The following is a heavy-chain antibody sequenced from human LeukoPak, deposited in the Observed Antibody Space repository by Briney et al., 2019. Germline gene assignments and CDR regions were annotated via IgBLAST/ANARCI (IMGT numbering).Heavy chain of an antibody. CDR2: IGTTGDT. CDR1: GLXFSGYD. J-gene: IGHJ6*02. Sequence: GGSLRLSCAASGLXFSGYDIFWVRQATGKGLEWVSGIGTTGDTYYAGSVKGRFTISRENARNSLYLQMNSLIAGDTAVYYCARSTIAVAYGMDVWGQGTTVTVSS. V-gene: IGHV3-13*04. CDR3: ARSTIAVAYGMDV. D-gene: IGHD6-19*01.